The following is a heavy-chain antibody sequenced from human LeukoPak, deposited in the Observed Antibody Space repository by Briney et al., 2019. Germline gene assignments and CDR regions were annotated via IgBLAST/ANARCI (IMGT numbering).Heavy chain of an antibody. Sequence: SVTVSFKGSGGTFINYAISWVRQAPGQGGEGMGRIIPIFGIANYAQKFQGRVTITADKSTSTAYMELSSLRSEDTAVYYCARDPLGYDSSGYSNYFDYWGQGTLVTVSS. J-gene: IGHJ4*02. CDR1: GGTFINYA. CDR2: IIPIFGIA. CDR3: ARDPLGYDSSGYSNYFDY. V-gene: IGHV1-69*04. D-gene: IGHD3-22*01.